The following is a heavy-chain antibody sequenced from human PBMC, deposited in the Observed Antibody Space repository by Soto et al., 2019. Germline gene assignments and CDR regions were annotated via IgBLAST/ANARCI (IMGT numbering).Heavy chain of an antibody. CDR1: GFAFSSFN. Sequence: ELQLVESGGGLVRPGGSLRLACTASGFAFSSFNMNWVRQAPGKGLEWVSSIFTRSSQVYYAYSVKGRFTISRDDDKNSLFLQINSLSVEDTAVYYCARDLLARQQLVIPWFHPWGQGTLVTVSS. CDR3: ARDLLARQQLVIPWFHP. J-gene: IGHJ5*02. V-gene: IGHV3-21*01. D-gene: IGHD1-26*01. CDR2: IFTRSSQV.